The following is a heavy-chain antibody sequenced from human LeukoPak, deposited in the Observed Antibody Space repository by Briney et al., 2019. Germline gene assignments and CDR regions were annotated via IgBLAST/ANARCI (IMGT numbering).Heavy chain of an antibody. V-gene: IGHV1-69*13. D-gene: IGHD3-22*01. CDR3: ARDESYDSSGFDAFDI. CDR2: IIPIFGTA. J-gene: IGHJ3*02. CDR1: GGTFSSYA. Sequence: SVKVSCKASGGTFSSYAISWVRQAPGQGLEWMGGIIPIFGTANYAQKFQGRVTITADESTSTAYMELSSLRSEDTAVYYCARDESYDSSGFDAFDIWGQGTMVTVSS.